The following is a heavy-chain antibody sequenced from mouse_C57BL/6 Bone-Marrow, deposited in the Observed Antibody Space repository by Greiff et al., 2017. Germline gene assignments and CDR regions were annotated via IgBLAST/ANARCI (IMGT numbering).Heavy chain of an antibody. D-gene: IGHD6-1*01. J-gene: IGHJ3*01. Sequence: ESGAELVRPGASVTLSCKASGYTFTDYEMHWVKQTPVHGLEWIGAIDPETGGTAYNQKFKGKAILTADKSSSTAYMELRSLTSEDSAVYYCNLVFAYWGQGTLVTVSA. V-gene: IGHV1-15*01. CDR2: IDPETGGT. CDR3: NLVFAY. CDR1: GYTFTDYE.